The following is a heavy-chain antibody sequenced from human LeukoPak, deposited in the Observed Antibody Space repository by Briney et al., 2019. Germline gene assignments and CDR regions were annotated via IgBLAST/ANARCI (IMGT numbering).Heavy chain of an antibody. Sequence: PSETLSLTCAVYGGSFSGYYWSWIRQPPGKGLEWIGEINHGGSTNYNPSLKSRVTISVDTSKNQFSLKLSSVTAADTAVYYCARGSRLLWFGEPPFDYWGQGTLVTVSS. CDR1: GGSFSGYY. CDR2: INHGGST. CDR3: ARGSRLLWFGEPPFDY. D-gene: IGHD3-10*01. V-gene: IGHV4-34*01. J-gene: IGHJ4*02.